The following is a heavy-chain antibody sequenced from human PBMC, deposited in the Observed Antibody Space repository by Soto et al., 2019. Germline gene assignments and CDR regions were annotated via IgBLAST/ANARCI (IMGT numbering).Heavy chain of an antibody. CDR3: AKGSLQGLVQGDAFDI. D-gene: IGHD3-10*01. CDR2: ISYDGSNK. Sequence: PGGSLRLSCAASGFTFSSYGMHWVRQAPGKGLEWVAVISYDGSNKYYADSVKGRFTISRDNSKNTLYLQMNSLRAEDTAVYYCAKGSLQGLVQGDAFDIWGQGTMVTVSS. V-gene: IGHV3-30*18. CDR1: GFTFSSYG. J-gene: IGHJ3*02.